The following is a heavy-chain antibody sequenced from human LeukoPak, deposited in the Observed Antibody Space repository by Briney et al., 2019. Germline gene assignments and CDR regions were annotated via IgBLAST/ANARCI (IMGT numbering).Heavy chain of an antibody. D-gene: IGHD4-17*01. CDR1: GGSISSGSYY. V-gene: IGHV4-61*02. CDR2: IYTSGST. J-gene: IGHJ6*03. CDR3: ARSRPHYGDYGSYYYYYYMDV. Sequence: SQTLSLTCTVSGGSISSGSYYWSWVRQPAGKGLEWIGRIYTSGSTNYNPSLKSRVTISVDTSKNQFSLKLSSVTAADTAVYYCARSRPHYGDYGSYYYYYYMDVWGKGTTVTVSS.